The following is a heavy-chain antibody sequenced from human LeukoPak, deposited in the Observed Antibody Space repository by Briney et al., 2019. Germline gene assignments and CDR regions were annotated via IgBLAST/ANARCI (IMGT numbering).Heavy chain of an antibody. CDR1: GFTFTSYA. V-gene: IGHV3-23*01. CDR2: ISNSDGNT. D-gene: IGHD1-1*01. Sequence: PGGSLRLSCVASGFTFTSYAMSWVRQAPGKWLEWASTISNSDGNTYYADSVKGRFTISRDNSKNTLYLQMNSLTAEDTAIYYCAKATGTLGNWGQGTLVTVSS. CDR3: AKATGTLGN. J-gene: IGHJ4*02.